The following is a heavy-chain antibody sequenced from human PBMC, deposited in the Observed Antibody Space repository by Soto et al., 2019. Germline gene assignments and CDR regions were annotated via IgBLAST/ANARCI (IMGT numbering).Heavy chain of an antibody. J-gene: IGHJ4*02. CDR1: GLTFSNYG. CDR2: IDGTGDST. CDR3: AGGLDY. V-gene: IGHV3-23*01. Sequence: EVQLLESGGGLVQPGRSLRLSCAVSGLTFSNYGMKWVRQAPGKGLEWVSGIDGTGDSTYYADSMKGRFTISRDNSKNTLYLQMNSLRAEDTAIYYCAGGLDYWGQGTLVTVSS.